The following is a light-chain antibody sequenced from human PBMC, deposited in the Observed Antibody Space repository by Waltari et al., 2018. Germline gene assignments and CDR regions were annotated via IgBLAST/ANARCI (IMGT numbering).Light chain of an antibody. Sequence: DIVLTQSPDSLAVSLGERASINCESSQSVLYSSNNKNYLAWYQQKPGQPPKLLIYWASTLESGVPDRFSGSGSGTDFTLTISSLQAEDVAVYYCQQYYSTPYTFGQGTKLEIK. CDR1: QSVLYSSNNKNY. CDR3: QQYYSTPYT. V-gene: IGKV4-1*01. J-gene: IGKJ2*01. CDR2: WAS.